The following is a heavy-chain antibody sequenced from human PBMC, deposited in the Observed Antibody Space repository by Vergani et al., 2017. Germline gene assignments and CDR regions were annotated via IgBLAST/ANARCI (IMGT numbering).Heavy chain of an antibody. CDR3: AGGPVGYYYYGMDV. CDR2: IYYSGST. J-gene: IGHJ6*02. CDR1: GGSISSYY. V-gene: IGHV4-59*12. Sequence: QVQLQESGPGLVKPSETLSLTCTVSGGSISSYYWSWIRQPPGKGLEGVGYIYYSGSTNYNPSLKSRVTISIDTSKNQFSLKLSSVTAADTAVYYCAGGPVGYYYYGMDVWGQGTTVTVSS. D-gene: IGHD3-16*01.